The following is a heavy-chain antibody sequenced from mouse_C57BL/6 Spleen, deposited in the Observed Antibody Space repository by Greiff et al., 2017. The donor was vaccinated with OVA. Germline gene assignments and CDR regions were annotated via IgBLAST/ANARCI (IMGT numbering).Heavy chain of an antibody. CDR2: IYPGSGST. D-gene: IGHD1-1*01. V-gene: IGHV1-55*01. J-gene: IGHJ2*01. Sequence: VQLQRPGAELVKPGASVKMSCKASGYTFTSYWITWVKQRPGQGLEWIGDIYPGSGSTNYNEKFKSKATLTVDTSSSTAYMQLISLTSEDAAVYYCARGGTTVVDYWGQGTTLTVSS. CDR3: ARGGTTVVDY. CDR1: GYTFTSYW.